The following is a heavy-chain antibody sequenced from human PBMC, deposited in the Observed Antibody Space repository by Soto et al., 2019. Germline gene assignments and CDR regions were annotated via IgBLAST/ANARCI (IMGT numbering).Heavy chain of an antibody. V-gene: IGHV3-30-3*01. Sequence: GGSLRLSCAASGFTFSSYAMHWVRQAPGKGLEWVAIISYDGSNKDYAPYVKGRFTIYRDYAENTLYLQMNSLRAEDTAVYYCARDGYCSGGSCYSGYYYYYGMDVWGQGTTVTVSS. CDR1: GFTFSSYA. D-gene: IGHD2-15*01. J-gene: IGHJ6*02. CDR2: ISYDGSNK. CDR3: ARDGYCSGGSCYSGYYYYYGMDV.